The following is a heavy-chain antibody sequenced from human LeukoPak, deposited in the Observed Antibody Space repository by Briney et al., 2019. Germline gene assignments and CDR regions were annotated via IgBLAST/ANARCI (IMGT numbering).Heavy chain of an antibody. Sequence: GASVKVSCKASGYTFTSYGISWVRQAPGQGLEWMGWISAYNGNTNYAQKLQGRVTMTTDTSITTAYMELSSLRSEDTAVYYCARSGFGSGISFDLWGQGTLVTVSS. V-gene: IGHV1-18*01. J-gene: IGHJ5*02. CDR1: GYTFTSYG. CDR3: ARSGFGSGISFDL. D-gene: IGHD3-10*01. CDR2: ISAYNGNT.